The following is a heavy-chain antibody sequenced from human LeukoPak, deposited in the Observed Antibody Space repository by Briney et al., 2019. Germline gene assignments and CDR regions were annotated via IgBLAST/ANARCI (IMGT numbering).Heavy chain of an antibody. J-gene: IGHJ3*02. V-gene: IGHV3-23*01. CDR2: IGASGGGT. CDR3: AKVWAPEWYNAFDI. D-gene: IGHD3-3*01. CDR1: VFPFSSDA. Sequence: GWSLRLSCSASVFPFSSDAMSWGRQAPGKGLEWGSAIGASGGGTYYAASVKGRFTISSDNYKNTLYLQMNSPRDEDTAVYSCAKVWAPEWYNAFDIWGQGTMVTVSS.